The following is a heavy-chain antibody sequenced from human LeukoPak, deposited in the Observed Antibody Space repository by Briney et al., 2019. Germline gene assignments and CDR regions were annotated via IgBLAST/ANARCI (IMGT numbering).Heavy chain of an antibody. CDR1: EYTFTGYY. D-gene: IGHD5-12*01. V-gene: IGHV1-2*02. J-gene: IGHJ6*03. CDR3: ARDLEVATTKGYYYYYYMDV. CDR2: INPNSGGT. Sequence: GASVKVSCKASEYTFTGYYMHWVRQAPGQGLEWMGWINPNSGGTNYAQKFQGRVTMTRDTSISTAYMELSRLRSDDTAVYYCARDLEVATTKGYYYYYYMDVWGKGTTVTVSS.